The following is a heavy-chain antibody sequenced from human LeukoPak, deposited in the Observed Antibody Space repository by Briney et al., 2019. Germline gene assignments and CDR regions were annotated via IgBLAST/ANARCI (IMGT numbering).Heavy chain of an antibody. J-gene: IGHJ4*02. CDR1: GGSISSYY. Sequence: SETLSLTCTVSGGSISSYYWSWIRQPPGRGLEWIGYIYYSGSTNYNPSLKSRVTISVDTSKNQFSLKLSSVTAADTAVYYCARASQPYYFDYWGQGTLVTVSS. V-gene: IGHV4-59*01. CDR3: ARASQPYYFDY. CDR2: IYYSGST. D-gene: IGHD1-14*01.